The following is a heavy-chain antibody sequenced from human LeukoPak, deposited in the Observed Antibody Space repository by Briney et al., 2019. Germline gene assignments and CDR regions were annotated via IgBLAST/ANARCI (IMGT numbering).Heavy chain of an antibody. Sequence: GGSLRLSCAASGFTFSYYYMSWIRQAPGKGLEWVSYISCNGSTIYYADSVKGRFTISRDNAKNSLYLQMNSLRAEDTAVYYCARALAAIVPWFDPWGQGTLVTVSS. V-gene: IGHV3-11*01. CDR3: ARALAAIVPWFDP. CDR2: ISCNGSTI. D-gene: IGHD6-25*01. CDR1: GFTFSYYY. J-gene: IGHJ5*02.